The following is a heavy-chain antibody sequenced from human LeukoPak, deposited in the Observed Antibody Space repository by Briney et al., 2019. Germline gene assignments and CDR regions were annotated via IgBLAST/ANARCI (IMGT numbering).Heavy chain of an antibody. CDR3: ARRISGSYHFDS. Sequence: SETLSLTCTVSGVSISSDVFYWSWIRQPPGKGLEWTGCIFHSGTTYYNPSLKSRVTISVDTSKNQFSLKLSSVTAADTAVYYCARRISGSYHFDSWGQGTLVAVSS. J-gene: IGHJ4*02. CDR1: GVSISSDVFY. CDR2: IFHSGTT. V-gene: IGHV4-30-2*01. D-gene: IGHD1-26*01.